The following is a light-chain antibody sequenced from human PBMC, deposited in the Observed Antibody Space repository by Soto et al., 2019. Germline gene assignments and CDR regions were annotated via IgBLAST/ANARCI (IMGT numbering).Light chain of an antibody. Sequence: QAVVTQEPSLTVSPGGTVTLTCDSSTGAVTNGHYPYWFQQKPGQAPTTLIYDTNNKHSWTPARFSGSLLGGKAALTLSCARPEDEADYYCLLSYPGVNVVFGGGTKVTVL. CDR1: TGAVTNGHY. CDR2: DTN. V-gene: IGLV7-46*01. J-gene: IGLJ2*01. CDR3: LLSYPGVNVV.